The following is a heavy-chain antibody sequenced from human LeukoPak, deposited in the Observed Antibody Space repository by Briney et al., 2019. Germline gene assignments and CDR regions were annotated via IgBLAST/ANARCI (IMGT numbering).Heavy chain of an antibody. Sequence: PSETLSLTCTVSGGSISSYYWTWIRQPPGKGLEWIGYIYYSGSTNYNPSLKSRVTISVDTSKNQFSLKLTSVTAADTAVYYCARAGSSGTSWIFDYWGQGTLATVSS. V-gene: IGHV4-59*01. CDR1: GGSISSYY. CDR2: IYYSGST. D-gene: IGHD2-2*01. J-gene: IGHJ4*02. CDR3: ARAGSSGTSWIFDY.